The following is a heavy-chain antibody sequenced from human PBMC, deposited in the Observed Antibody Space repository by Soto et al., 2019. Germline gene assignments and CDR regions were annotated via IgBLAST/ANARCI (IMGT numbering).Heavy chain of an antibody. CDR3: ATSYGSGYRAFDF. CDR2: VNPILSMS. V-gene: IGHV1-69*04. CDR1: GDTFNFYS. J-gene: IGHJ4*02. Sequence: QVQLEQSGAEVKRPGSSVKVSCKASGDTFNFYSINWVRQAPGLRLEWMGRVNPILSMSNYAQRFQGRVTMTADKSTSTAYMELSGLRSEDTAIYYCATSYGSGYRAFDFWGQGALVTVSS. D-gene: IGHD3-10*01.